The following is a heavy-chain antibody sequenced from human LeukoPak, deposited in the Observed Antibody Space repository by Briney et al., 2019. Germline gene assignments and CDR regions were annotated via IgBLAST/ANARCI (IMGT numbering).Heavy chain of an antibody. CDR3: ARGGIQLWLSAAGLDY. Sequence: ASVKVSCKASGYAFTSYGISWVRQAPGQGLEWVGWISAYNGNTNYAQKLQGRVTMTTDTSTSTAYMELRSLRSDDTAVYYCARGGIQLWLSAAGLDYWGQGTLVTVSS. CDR2: ISAYNGNT. D-gene: IGHD5-18*01. CDR1: GYAFTSYG. J-gene: IGHJ4*02. V-gene: IGHV1-18*01.